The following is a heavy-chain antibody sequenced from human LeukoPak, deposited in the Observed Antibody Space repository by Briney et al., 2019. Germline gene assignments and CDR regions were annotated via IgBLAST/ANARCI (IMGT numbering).Heavy chain of an antibody. J-gene: IGHJ4*02. CDR2: IRSKDDGCTT. CDR1: GFTFRDYN. Sequence: QSGRSLRFSCTASGFTFRDYNINWFRQAPGRGLEGVGFIRSKDDGCTTEYAASVKGRFTLSRDDSKNVAYLQINNLRAEDTALYYCARDDRPSGHDFDYWGQGTLVTVSS. CDR3: ARDDRPSGHDFDY. D-gene: IGHD6-6*01. V-gene: IGHV3-49*03.